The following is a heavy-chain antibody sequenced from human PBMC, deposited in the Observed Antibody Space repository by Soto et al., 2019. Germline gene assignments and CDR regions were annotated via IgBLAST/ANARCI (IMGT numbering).Heavy chain of an antibody. CDR3: ARARVSTPRLEDPFDI. CDR2: IYPGDSDA. J-gene: IGHJ3*02. D-gene: IGHD5-12*01. V-gene: IGHV5-51*01. Sequence: GESLKISCKGSGYSFTTYWLAWVRQMPGKGLEYMGIIYPGDSDARYGPSFQGQVTLSADKSISTAYLQWTSLKASDTAIYYCARARVSTPRLEDPFDIWGQGTMVTVSS. CDR1: GYSFTTYW.